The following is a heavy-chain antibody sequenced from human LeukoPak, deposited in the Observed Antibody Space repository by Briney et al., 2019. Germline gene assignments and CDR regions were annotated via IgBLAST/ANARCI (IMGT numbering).Heavy chain of an antibody. J-gene: IGHJ6*03. V-gene: IGHV4-34*01. Sequence: PSETLSLTCAIYGGSFSGYYWSWIRQPPGKGLEWIGEINHRGSTNYNPSLKSRVTISVDTSKNQFSLKLSSVTAADTAVYYCARGRSSSWYTVHYYYYMDVWGKGTTVTVSS. CDR2: INHRGST. CDR1: GGSFSGYY. D-gene: IGHD6-13*01. CDR3: ARGRSSSWYTVHYYYYMDV.